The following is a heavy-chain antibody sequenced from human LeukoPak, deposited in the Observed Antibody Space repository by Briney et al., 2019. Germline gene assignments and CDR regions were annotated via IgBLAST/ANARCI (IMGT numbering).Heavy chain of an antibody. D-gene: IGHD5-12*01. CDR2: IYYSGST. Sequence: SETLSLTCTVSGGSISSYYWSWIRQPPGKGLEWIGYIYYSGSTNYNPSLKSRVTISVDTSKDQFSLKLSSVTAADTAVYYCARDEGGYEQNYYYYYYMDVWGKGTTVTVSS. J-gene: IGHJ6*03. CDR1: GGSISSYY. CDR3: ARDEGGYEQNYYYYYYMDV. V-gene: IGHV4-59*12.